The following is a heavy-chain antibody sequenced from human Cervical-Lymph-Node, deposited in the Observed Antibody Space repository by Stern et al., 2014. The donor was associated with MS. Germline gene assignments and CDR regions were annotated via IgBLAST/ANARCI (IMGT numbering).Heavy chain of an antibody. V-gene: IGHV1-69*09. CDR3: AREWEL. J-gene: IGHJ4*02. CDR2: TIPKFGIT. D-gene: IGHD1-26*01. CDR1: GGTFSEFV. Sequence: VQLVQSGDEVKKPGSSVKISCKASGGTFSEFVFTWVRQAPGEGLEWMGRTIPKFGITNYAQKFQGRLTITEDNSTSTTYLELSSLRFDDTAVYYCAREWELWGQGTLATVSS.